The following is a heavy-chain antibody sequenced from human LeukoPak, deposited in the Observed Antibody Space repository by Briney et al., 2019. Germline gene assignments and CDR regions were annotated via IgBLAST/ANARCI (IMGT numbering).Heavy chain of an antibody. CDR2: ISSSSSYI. CDR3: ARGAEIPIVLMVYAAYMDV. D-gene: IGHD2-8*01. Sequence: GGSLRLSCAASGFTFSSYAMSWVRQAPGKGLEWVSSISSSSSYIYYADSVKGRFTISRDNAKNSLYLQMNSLRAEDTAVYYCARGAEIPIVLMVYAAYMDVWGKGTTVTVSS. V-gene: IGHV3-21*01. CDR1: GFTFSSYA. J-gene: IGHJ6*03.